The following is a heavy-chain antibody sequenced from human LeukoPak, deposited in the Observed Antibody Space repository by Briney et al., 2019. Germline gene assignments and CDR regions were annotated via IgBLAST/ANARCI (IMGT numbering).Heavy chain of an antibody. CDR3: AREGGPYRPLDY. V-gene: IGHV4-4*02. J-gene: IGHJ4*02. CDR2: ANLQGST. CDR1: GGSITNTNY. Sequence: TSETLSLTCGVSGGSITNTNYWTWVRQPPGKGLEWIGEANLQGSTNYNPSLMGRVAISVDTSENHISLQLTSVTAADTAVYYCAREGGPYRPLDYSGQGTLVTVSS.